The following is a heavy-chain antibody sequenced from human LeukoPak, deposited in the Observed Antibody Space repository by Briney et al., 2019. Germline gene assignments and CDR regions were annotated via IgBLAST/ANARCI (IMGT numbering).Heavy chain of an antibody. J-gene: IGHJ4*02. Sequence: ASVKVSCKASGYTFTGYYMHWVRQAPGQGLEWMGRINPNSGGTNYAQKFQGRVTITRDTPISTAYMELSRLRSDDTAVYYCARDKAKGEAAAGFWGQGTLVTVSS. CDR1: GYTFTGYY. CDR3: ARDKAKGEAAAGF. V-gene: IGHV1-2*06. D-gene: IGHD6-13*01. CDR2: INPNSGGT.